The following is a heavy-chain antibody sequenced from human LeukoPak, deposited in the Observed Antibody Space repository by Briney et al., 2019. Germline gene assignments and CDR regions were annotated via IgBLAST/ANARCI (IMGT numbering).Heavy chain of an antibody. CDR1: GFIFTHAW. J-gene: IGHJ4*02. CDR3: TTDYASLLGFVGAIPRHDY. D-gene: IGHD1-26*01. V-gene: IGHV3-15*01. Sequence: PGGSLRLSCAASGFIFTHAWVSWVRQAPGKGLEWVGRIRSKSEGGTIDYATPVKGRFTISREDSKNTVYLQMNSLKIEDTAVYYCTTDYASLLGFVGAIPRHDYWGQGTLVTVSS. CDR2: IRSKSEGGTI.